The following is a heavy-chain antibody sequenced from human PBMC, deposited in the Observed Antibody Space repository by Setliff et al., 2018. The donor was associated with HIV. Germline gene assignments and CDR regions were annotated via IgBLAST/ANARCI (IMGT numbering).Heavy chain of an antibody. V-gene: IGHV3-30*12. CDR1: GFNVGKSG. Sequence: GESLKISCEASGFNVGKSGMHWIRQAPGKGLEWVAVMYYDGVTTYYADSVKGRFTISRDGSKNMIFLQMNSLRVDDTAVYYCARGRVLEWLLNHWGQGTRVTVSS. CDR2: MYYDGVTT. J-gene: IGHJ4*02. CDR3: ARGRVLEWLLNH. D-gene: IGHD3-3*01.